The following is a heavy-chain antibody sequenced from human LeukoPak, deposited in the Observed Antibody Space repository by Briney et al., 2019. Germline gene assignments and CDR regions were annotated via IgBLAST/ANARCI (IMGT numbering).Heavy chain of an antibody. CDR1: GFTFSSYA. J-gene: IGHJ6*02. CDR2: IWYDGSNK. CDR3: ARDLPGMDV. V-gene: IGHV3-33*08. Sequence: GGSLRLSCAASGFTFSSYAMHWVRQAPGKGLEWVAVIWYDGSNKYYADSVKGRFTISRDNSKNTLYLQMNSLRAEDTAVYYCARDLPGMDVWGQGTTVTVSS.